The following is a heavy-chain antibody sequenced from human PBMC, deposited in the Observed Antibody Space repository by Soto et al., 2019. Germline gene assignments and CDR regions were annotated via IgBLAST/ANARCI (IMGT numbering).Heavy chain of an antibody. CDR2: INPNGGST. J-gene: IGHJ4*02. CDR3: TRGLASGDY. Sequence: QVQLVQPGAEVKKPGASVKFSCKASGYIFTNFYIHWVRQAPGQGLEWIGIINPNGGSTNYAQNFQGRVTMPRDTSTSTVYMDRSSLRSEDTAGYYCTRGLASGDYWGQGTLITVSS. CDR1: GYIFTNFY. D-gene: IGHD6-6*01. V-gene: IGHV1-46*01.